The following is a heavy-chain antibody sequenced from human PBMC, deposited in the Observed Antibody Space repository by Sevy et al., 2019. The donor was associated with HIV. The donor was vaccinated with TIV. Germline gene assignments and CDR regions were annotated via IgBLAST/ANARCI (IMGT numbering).Heavy chain of an antibody. Sequence: RGCLRLSCAASGFTFSTAWMTWVRQAPGKGLERVGRMISNTDGGTTEYAAPVKGRFTISRDDSKNTLYLQMNSLKTDDTAVHYCTTDSGYYYGSSWGRGTLVTVSS. J-gene: IGHJ5*02. CDR1: GFTFSTAW. CDR3: TTDSGYYYGSS. D-gene: IGHD3-10*01. CDR2: MISNTDGGTT. V-gene: IGHV3-15*01.